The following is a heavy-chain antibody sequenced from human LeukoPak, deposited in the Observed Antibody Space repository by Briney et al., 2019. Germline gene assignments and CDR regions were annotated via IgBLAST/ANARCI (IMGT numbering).Heavy chain of an antibody. V-gene: IGHV1-2*02. CDR3: ARVPLRYFDWLLKDAYCYYYGMDV. CDR2: INPNSGGT. Sequence: ASVKVSCKASGYTFTGYYMHWVRQAPGQGLEWMGWINPNSGGTNYAQKFQGRVTMTRDTSISTAYMELSRLRSDDTAVYYCARVPLRYFDWLLKDAYCYYYGMDVWGQGTTVTVSS. CDR1: GYTFTGYY. J-gene: IGHJ6*02. D-gene: IGHD3-9*01.